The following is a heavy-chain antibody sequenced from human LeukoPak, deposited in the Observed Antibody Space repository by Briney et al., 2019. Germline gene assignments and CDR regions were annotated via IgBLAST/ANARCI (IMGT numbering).Heavy chain of an antibody. CDR1: GGSISSSNW. V-gene: IGHV4-4*02. CDR2: IYHSGST. Sequence: PSGTLSLTCAVSGGSISSSNWWCWVRQPPGKGLEWIGEIYHSGSTNYNPSLKSRVTISVDKSKNQFSLRLSSVTAADTAVYYCARQEVRGVLLFYYGMDVWGQGTTVTVSS. D-gene: IGHD3-10*01. CDR3: ARQEVRGVLLFYYGMDV. J-gene: IGHJ6*02.